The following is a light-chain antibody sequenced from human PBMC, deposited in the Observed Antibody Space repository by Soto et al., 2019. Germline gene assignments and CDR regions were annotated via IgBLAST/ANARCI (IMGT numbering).Light chain of an antibody. Sequence: DMQMTQSPSTLSASVRDRVTIACRASQSVSSWLAWYQQKPGKAPKLLIYDVSSLESGVPSRFSGSGSGTEFTLTISSLQPDDFATYYCQQYNSYSGTFGQGTKVDIK. CDR2: DVS. CDR1: QSVSSW. J-gene: IGKJ1*01. V-gene: IGKV1-5*01. CDR3: QQYNSYSGT.